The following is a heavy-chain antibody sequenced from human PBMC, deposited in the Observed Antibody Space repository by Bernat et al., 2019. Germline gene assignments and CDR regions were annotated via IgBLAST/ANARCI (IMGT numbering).Heavy chain of an antibody. D-gene: IGHD3-22*01. CDR1: GFTFSSYS. CDR2: IYSGGST. Sequence: EVQLVESGGGLVKPGGSLRLSCAASGFTFSSYSMNWVRQAPGKGLEWVSVIYSGGSTYYADSVKGRFTISRDNSKNTLYLQMNSLRAEDTAVYYCARDLLPYYYDSSGYYGLGYWGQGTLVTVSS. CDR3: ARDLLPYYYDSSGYYGLGY. J-gene: IGHJ4*02. V-gene: IGHV3-66*01.